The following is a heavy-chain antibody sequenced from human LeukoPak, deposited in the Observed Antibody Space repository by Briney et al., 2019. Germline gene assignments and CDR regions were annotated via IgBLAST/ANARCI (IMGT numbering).Heavy chain of an antibody. Sequence: ASVKVCCKASGYTFTSYDIHWVRQAPGQGLEWMGVINPSGGSTSYAQKFQGRVTMTRDTSTSTVYMELSSLRSEDTAVYYCARAPSDYCSGGSCYYYYGMDVRGQGTTVTVSS. CDR1: GYTFTSYD. CDR3: ARAPSDYCSGGSCYYYYGMDV. CDR2: INPSGGST. J-gene: IGHJ6*02. D-gene: IGHD2-15*01. V-gene: IGHV1-46*01.